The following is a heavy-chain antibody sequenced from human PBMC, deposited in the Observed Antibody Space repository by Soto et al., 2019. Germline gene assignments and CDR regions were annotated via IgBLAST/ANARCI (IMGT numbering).Heavy chain of an antibody. J-gene: IGHJ3*02. D-gene: IGHD2-21*01. Sequence: QVQLVESGGGVVQPGRSLRLSCAASGFTFSSYGMHWVRQAPGKGLEWVAVISYDGSNKYYADSVKGRFTISRDNSKNTLYLQMNSLRAEDTAVYYCAKERIDAFDIWGQGTMASVSS. CDR2: ISYDGSNK. CDR1: GFTFSSYG. CDR3: AKERIDAFDI. V-gene: IGHV3-30*18.